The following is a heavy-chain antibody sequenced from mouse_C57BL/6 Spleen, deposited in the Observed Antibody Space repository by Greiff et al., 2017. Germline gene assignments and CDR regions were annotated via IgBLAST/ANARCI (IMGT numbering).Heavy chain of an antibody. CDR3: ALTAVVDPFAY. J-gene: IGHJ3*01. CDR1: GYTFTSSG. V-gene: IGHV1-81*01. D-gene: IGHD1-1*01. CDR2: IYPRSGNT. Sequence: QVQLQQSGAELARPGASVKLSCKASGYTFTSSGISWVKQRTGQGLEWIGEIYPRSGNTYYNEKFKGKATLTADKSSSTAYMELRSLTSEDSAVYFCALTAVVDPFAYWGRGTLVTVSA.